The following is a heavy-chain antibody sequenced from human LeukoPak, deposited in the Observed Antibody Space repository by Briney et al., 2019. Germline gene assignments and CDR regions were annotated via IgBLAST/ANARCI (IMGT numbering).Heavy chain of an antibody. CDR2: ISHDGSTK. J-gene: IGHJ6*02. D-gene: IGHD4-17*01. CDR3: AKEDYGDYATSWGLDV. V-gene: IGHV3-30*18. Sequence: GRSLRLSCTASGFTFSSYGMHWVRQAPGKGLERVAFISHDGSTKYYADSVRGRFTISRDHSKNTLYLQMNSLRAEDTAVYYCAKEDYGDYATSWGLDVWGQGTTVTVSS. CDR1: GFTFSSYG.